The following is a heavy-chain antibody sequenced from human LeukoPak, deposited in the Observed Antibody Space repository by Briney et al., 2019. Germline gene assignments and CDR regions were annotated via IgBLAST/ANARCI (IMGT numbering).Heavy chain of an antibody. CDR2: IYQSGST. J-gene: IGHJ5*02. CDR1: GYSISSGYS. V-gene: IGHV4-38-2*02. CDR3: ARTRRGSAGWFDL. D-gene: IGHD6-25*01. Sequence: PSETLSLTCTVSGYSISSGYSWGWIRQPPGKGLEWIGNIYQSGSTYYNPSLKSRVTISLDTSKNQFSLNLSSVTAADTAVYYCARTRRGSAGWFDLWGQGTLVTVSS.